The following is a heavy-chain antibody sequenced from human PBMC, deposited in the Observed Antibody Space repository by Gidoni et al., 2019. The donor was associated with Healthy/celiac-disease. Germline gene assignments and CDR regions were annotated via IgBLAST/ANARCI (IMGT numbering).Heavy chain of an antibody. CDR1: GFHFSSYG. D-gene: IGHD6-19*01. J-gene: IGHJ4*02. V-gene: IGHV3-30*18. CDR2: IAYDGSNK. CDR3: AKYRTLAVAGNRVSTTPRGFDY. Sequence: QVQLVESGGGVVQPGRSLRLSCAASGFHFSSYGMHWVRQAPGKGLEWVAVIAYDGSNKYYADSVKGRFTISRDNSKNTLYLQMNSLRAEDTAVYYCAKYRTLAVAGNRVSTTPRGFDYWGQGTLVTVSS.